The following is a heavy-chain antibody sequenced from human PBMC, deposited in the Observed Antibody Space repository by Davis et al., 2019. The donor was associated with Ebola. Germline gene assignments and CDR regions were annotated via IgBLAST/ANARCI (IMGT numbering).Heavy chain of an antibody. CDR2: MSSSGFIK. CDR1: GFTFSDYY. D-gene: IGHD3-10*01. Sequence: GGSLRLSCAASGFTFSDYYMSWIRQAPGKGLEWISYMSSSGFIKYYTDSVRGRFTISRDNAKNSLYLQMNSLRVEDTAVYYCARDRRFGGANPHDAFDIWGQGTMVTVSS. V-gene: IGHV3-11*01. CDR3: ARDRRFGGANPHDAFDI. J-gene: IGHJ3*02.